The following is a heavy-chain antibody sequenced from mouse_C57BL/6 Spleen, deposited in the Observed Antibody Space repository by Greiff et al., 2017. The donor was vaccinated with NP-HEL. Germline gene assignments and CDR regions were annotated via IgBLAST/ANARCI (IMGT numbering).Heavy chain of an antibody. Sequence: QVHVKQSGAELARPGASVKLSCKASGYTFTSYGISWVKQRTGQGLEWIGEIYPRSGNTYYNEKFKGKATLTADKSSSTAYMELRSLTSEDSAVYFCARTYGNDLAYWGQGTLVTVSA. D-gene: IGHD2-1*01. CDR1: GYTFTSYG. CDR3: ARTYGNDLAY. CDR2: IYPRSGNT. J-gene: IGHJ3*01. V-gene: IGHV1-81*01.